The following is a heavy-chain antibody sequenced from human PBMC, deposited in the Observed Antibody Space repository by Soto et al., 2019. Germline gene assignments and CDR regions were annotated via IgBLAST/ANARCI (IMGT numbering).Heavy chain of an antibody. V-gene: IGHV4-59*01. CDR2: IYYSGST. D-gene: IGHD3-22*01. Sequence: PSETLSLTCTVSGGSIGSYYWSWIRQPPGKGLEWIGYIYYSGSTNYNPSLKSRVTISVDTSKNQFSLKLSSVTAADTAVYYCARDSGYYDSSGGDTFFDYWGQGTLVTVSS. CDR3: ARDSGYYDSSGGDTFFDY. J-gene: IGHJ4*02. CDR1: GGSIGSYY.